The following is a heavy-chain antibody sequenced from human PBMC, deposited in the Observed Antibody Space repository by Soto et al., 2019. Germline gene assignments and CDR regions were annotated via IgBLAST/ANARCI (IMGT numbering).Heavy chain of an antibody. CDR1: GGTFGSYA. Sequence: QVQLVQSGAEVKKPGSSVKVSCKASGGTFGSYAISCERQAPGQGLEWMGGIIPSPGTANYAQNFQGRVTIAADESASTADLELSSLRSEDTAVYYCAISQGSSTSLKISYHYYYGMDLWCQGTTVTVPS. CDR3: AISQGSSTSLKISYHYYYGMDL. CDR2: IIPSPGTA. V-gene: IGHV1-69*01. D-gene: IGHD2-2*01. J-gene: IGHJ6*02.